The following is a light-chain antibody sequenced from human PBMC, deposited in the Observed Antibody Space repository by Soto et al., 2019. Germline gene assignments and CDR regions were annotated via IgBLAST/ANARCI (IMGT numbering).Light chain of an antibody. CDR3: CSYTTSSTLV. V-gene: IGLV2-8*01. J-gene: IGLJ1*01. CDR1: SSDVGGYNF. CDR2: EVS. Sequence: QSALTQSSSASGSPGQSVTISCTGTSSDVGGYNFVSWYQQHPGKAPKLMIYEVSKRLSGVPDRFSGSKSGNTASLTISGLQAEDEADYYCCSYTTSSTLVFGTGTKLTVL.